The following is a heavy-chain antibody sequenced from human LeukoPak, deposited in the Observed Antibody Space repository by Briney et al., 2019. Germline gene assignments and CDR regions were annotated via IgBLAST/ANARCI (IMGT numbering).Heavy chain of an antibody. CDR3: ARVGLNSGSYYLSSDY. CDR2: INPNSGGT. Sequence: ASVKVSCKASGYTFTGYYMHWVRQAPGQGLEWMGWINPNSGGTNYAQKFQGRVTMTRDTSISTAYMGLSRLRSDDTAVYYCARVGLNSGSYYLSSDYWGQGTLVTVSS. CDR1: GYTFTGYY. J-gene: IGHJ4*02. D-gene: IGHD1-26*01. V-gene: IGHV1-2*02.